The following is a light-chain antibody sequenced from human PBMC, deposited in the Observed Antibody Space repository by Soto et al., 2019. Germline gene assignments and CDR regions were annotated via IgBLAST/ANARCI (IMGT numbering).Light chain of an antibody. CDR1: RSNIGSNY. CDR3: AAWDDSLSGL. CDR2: RNY. J-gene: IGLJ3*02. Sequence: SVLTQPPSASGTPGQRVTISCSGSRSNIGSNYVYWFQQLPGTAPKLLIYRNYQRPSGVPDRFSGSKSGTSASLAISGLRSEDEADYYCAAWDDSLSGLFGGGTKLTVL. V-gene: IGLV1-47*01.